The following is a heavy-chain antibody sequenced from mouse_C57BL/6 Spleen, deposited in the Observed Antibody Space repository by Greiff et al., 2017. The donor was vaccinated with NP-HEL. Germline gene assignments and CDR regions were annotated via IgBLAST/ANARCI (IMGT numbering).Heavy chain of an antibody. CDR1: GFNIKDYY. CDR2: IDPEDGDT. V-gene: IGHV14-1*01. CDR3: TTMVTTGYYAMDY. Sequence: VQLKESGAELVRPGASVKLSCTASGFNIKDYYMHWVKQRPEQGLEWIGRIDPEDGDTEYAPKFQGKATMTADTSSNTAYLQLSSLTSEDTAVYYCTTMVTTGYYAMDYWGQGTSVTVSS. D-gene: IGHD2-2*01. J-gene: IGHJ4*01.